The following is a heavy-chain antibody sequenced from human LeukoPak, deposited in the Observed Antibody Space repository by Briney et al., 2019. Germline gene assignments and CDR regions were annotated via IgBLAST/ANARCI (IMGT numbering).Heavy chain of an antibody. J-gene: IGHJ4*02. V-gene: IGHV3-48*04. CDR2: IRGSGSGTGSGM. CDR1: GFVFSDYS. D-gene: IGHD7-27*01. Sequence: QPGGSLRLSCAASGFVFSDYSMNWVRQAPGEGLEWVSNIRGSGSGTGSGMYYADSVKGRFTISRDNAKNSLYLQMSSLRAEDTAFYYCARDNNWGFDFWGQGALVTVSS. CDR3: ARDNNWGFDF.